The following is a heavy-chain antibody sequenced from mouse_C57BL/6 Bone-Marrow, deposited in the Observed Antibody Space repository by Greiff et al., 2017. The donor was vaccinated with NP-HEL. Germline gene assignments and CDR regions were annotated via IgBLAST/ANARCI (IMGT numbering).Heavy chain of an antibody. CDR1: GYTFTSYW. V-gene: IGHV1-59*01. Sequence: QVQLKQPGAELVRPGTSVKLSCKASGYTFTSYWMHWVKQRPGPGLEWIGVIDPSDSYTNYNQKFKGKATLTVDTSSSTAYMQLSSLTSEDSAVYYCARGGYGKDYWGQGTTLTVSS. CDR3: ARGGYGKDY. CDR2: IDPSDSYT. J-gene: IGHJ2*01. D-gene: IGHD2-1*01.